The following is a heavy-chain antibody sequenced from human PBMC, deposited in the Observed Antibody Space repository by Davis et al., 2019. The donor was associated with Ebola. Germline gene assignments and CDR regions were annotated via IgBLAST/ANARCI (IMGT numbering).Heavy chain of an antibody. Sequence: ASVKVSCKASGYIFTTYAMHWVRQAPGQRLEWMGWVHGGNGNTKYSQRFQGRVTITTDTSASTAYLDLSSLRSDDTAVFYCARATFGYNSGWYADYWGQGTLVTVPP. D-gene: IGHD6-19*01. CDR3: ARATFGYNSGWYADY. V-gene: IGHV1-3*01. CDR1: GYIFTTYA. J-gene: IGHJ4*02. CDR2: VHGGNGNT.